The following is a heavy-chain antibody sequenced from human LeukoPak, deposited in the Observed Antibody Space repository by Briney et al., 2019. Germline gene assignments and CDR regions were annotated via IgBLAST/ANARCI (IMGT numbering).Heavy chain of an antibody. CDR2: ISAYNGNT. V-gene: IGHV1-18*01. CDR3: ARDYVDTAMVDYFDY. J-gene: IGHJ4*02. Sequence: GASVKVSCKASGYTFTSYGISWVRQAPGQGLEWMGWISAYNGNTNYAQKLQGRVTMTTDTSTSTAYTELRSLRSDDTAVYYCARDYVDTAMVDYFDYWGQGTLVTVSS. D-gene: IGHD5-18*01. CDR1: GYTFTSYG.